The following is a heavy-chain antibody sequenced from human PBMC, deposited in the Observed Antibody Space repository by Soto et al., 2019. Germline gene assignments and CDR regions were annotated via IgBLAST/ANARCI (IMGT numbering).Heavy chain of an antibody. CDR1: GGSISSSSYY. Sequence: PSETLSLTCTVSGGSISSSSYYWGWIRQPPGKGLEWIGSIYYSGSTYYNPSLKSRVTISVDTSKNQFSLKLSSVTAADTAVYYCARAVVRGVMRYYYGMDVWGQGTTVTVSS. CDR3: ARAVVRGVMRYYYGMDV. CDR2: IYYSGST. J-gene: IGHJ6*02. D-gene: IGHD3-10*01. V-gene: IGHV4-39*01.